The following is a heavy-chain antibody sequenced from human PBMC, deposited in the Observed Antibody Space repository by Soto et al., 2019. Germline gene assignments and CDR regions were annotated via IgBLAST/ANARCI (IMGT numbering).Heavy chain of an antibody. CDR3: ARHSLSTGTTWGHWFDP. CDR2: IYYTGST. CDR1: GGSISSYY. J-gene: IGHJ5*02. V-gene: IGHV4-59*08. D-gene: IGHD1-7*01. Sequence: SETLSLTCTVSGGSISSYYWSWIRQPPGKELEWIGYIYYTGSTNYNPSLKSRLTISVDTSNNHFSLKLTSVTAADTAVYYCARHSLSTGTTWGHWFDPWGHGTQVTVSS.